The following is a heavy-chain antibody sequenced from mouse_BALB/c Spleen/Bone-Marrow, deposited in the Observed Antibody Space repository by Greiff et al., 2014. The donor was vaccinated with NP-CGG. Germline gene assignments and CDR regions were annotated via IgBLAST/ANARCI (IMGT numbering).Heavy chain of an antibody. Sequence: EVQRVESGGGLVKPGGSLKLSCAASGFSFSSYAMSWVRQTPEKRLEWVATISSGGSYTYQADSVKGRFTISRDTAKNTLYLQMSSLRPEDTAMYYCARQDYYGSSPHWYFDVWGAGTTVTVSS. CDR3: ARQDYYGSSPHWYFDV. CDR2: ISSGGSYT. D-gene: IGHD1-1*01. V-gene: IGHV5-9-3*01. J-gene: IGHJ1*01. CDR1: GFSFSSYA.